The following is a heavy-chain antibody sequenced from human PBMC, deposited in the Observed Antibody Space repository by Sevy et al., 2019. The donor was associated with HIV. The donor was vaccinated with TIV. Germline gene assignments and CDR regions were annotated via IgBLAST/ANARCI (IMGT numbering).Heavy chain of an antibody. V-gene: IGHV3-74*01. D-gene: IGHD3-22*01. J-gene: IGHJ4*02. CDR1: GITLTPYW. Sequence: GGSLRLSCAASGITLTPYWMHWVRQVPGKGLVWVSRINSDGSSTSSAESVKGRFTISRDNGKNTLYLQMKSLRVEDTAVYFCSRGLYYYDMRGHQEPGDYWGQGVLVTVSS. CDR2: INSDGSST. CDR3: SRGLYYYDMRGHQEPGDY.